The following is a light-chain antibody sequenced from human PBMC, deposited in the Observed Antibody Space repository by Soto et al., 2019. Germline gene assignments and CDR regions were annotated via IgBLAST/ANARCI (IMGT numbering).Light chain of an antibody. CDR1: QSVTSSY. J-gene: IGKJ1*01. Sequence: EIVLTQSPGTLSLSPGERLTLSCRASQSVTSSYLAWYQHKPGQAPRLLIYGASTKATGTPDRFSGSGSGTDFTLTISRLEPEDFAVYYCQQRYNWPRTFGQGTRVEI. V-gene: IGKV3D-20*02. CDR3: QQRYNWPRT. CDR2: GAS.